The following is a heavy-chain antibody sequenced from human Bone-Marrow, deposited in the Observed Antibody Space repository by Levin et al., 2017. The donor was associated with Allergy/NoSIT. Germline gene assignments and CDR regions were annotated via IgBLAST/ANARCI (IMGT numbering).Heavy chain of an antibody. CDR1: GFTFSTYG. CDR2: VSYDGSGE. J-gene: IGHJ4*02. Sequence: GESLKISCVASGFTFSTYGMHWVRQAPGKGLEWVALVSYDGSGEYYGASVKGRVTISRDNSKNTLYLQMNRLRVEDTAMYYCAKDLELGDFDYWGQGTLVTVSS. CDR3: AKDLELGDFDY. D-gene: IGHD1-1*01. V-gene: IGHV3-30*18.